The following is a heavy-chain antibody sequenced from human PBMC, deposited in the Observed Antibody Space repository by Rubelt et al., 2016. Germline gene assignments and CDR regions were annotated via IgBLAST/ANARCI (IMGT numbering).Heavy chain of an antibody. D-gene: IGHD6-13*01. CDR1: GFTYTYSI. V-gene: IGHV3-23*01. Sequence: ASGFTYTYSIMTWVRQAPGKGLEWVSAISGNGGSTYYADSVRGRFTISRDNSRNTLYLQMNSLRAEDTAVYYCAKGHSNLDYWGQGTLVTVSS. J-gene: IGHJ4*02. CDR2: ISGNGGST. CDR3: AKGHSNLDY.